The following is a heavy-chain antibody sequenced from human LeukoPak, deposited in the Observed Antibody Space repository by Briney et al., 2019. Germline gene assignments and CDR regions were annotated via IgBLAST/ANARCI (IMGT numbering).Heavy chain of an antibody. Sequence: GGSLRLSCAASGFTFSSYSMNWVRQAPGKGLEWVSYISSSSSTIYYADSVKGRFTISRDNSKNTLYLQMNSLRAEDTAVYYCARDGYYYESSGYPPGIFDYWGQGTLVTVSS. CDR3: ARDGYYYESSGYPPGIFDY. J-gene: IGHJ4*02. CDR1: GFTFSSYS. CDR2: ISSSSSTI. D-gene: IGHD3-22*01. V-gene: IGHV3-48*01.